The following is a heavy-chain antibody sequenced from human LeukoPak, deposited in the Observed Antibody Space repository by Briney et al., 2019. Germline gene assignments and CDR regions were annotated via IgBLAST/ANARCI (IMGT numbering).Heavy chain of an antibody. CDR1: GGTFSSYA. Sequence: GASVEVSCKASGGTFSSYAISWVRQASGQGLEWMGRIIPILGIPNYAQKFQGRVTITADKSTSTAYMELSSLRSEDTAVYYCARERYSSSSGFDPWGQGTLVTVSS. D-gene: IGHD6-6*01. CDR2: IIPILGIP. V-gene: IGHV1-69*04. CDR3: ARERYSSSSGFDP. J-gene: IGHJ5*02.